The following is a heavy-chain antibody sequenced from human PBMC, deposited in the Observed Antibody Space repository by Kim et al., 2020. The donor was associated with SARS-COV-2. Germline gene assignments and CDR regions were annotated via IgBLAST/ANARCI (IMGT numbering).Heavy chain of an antibody. CDR2: IYPGDSDT. J-gene: IGHJ3*02. Sequence: GESLKISCKGSGYSFTSYWIGWVRQMPGKGLEWMGIIYPGDSDTRYSPSFQGQVTISADKSISTAYLQWSSLKASDTAMYYCARHACSSTSCLAPGAFDIWGQGTMVTVSS. V-gene: IGHV5-51*01. D-gene: IGHD2-2*01. CDR3: ARHACSSTSCLAPGAFDI. CDR1: GYSFTSYW.